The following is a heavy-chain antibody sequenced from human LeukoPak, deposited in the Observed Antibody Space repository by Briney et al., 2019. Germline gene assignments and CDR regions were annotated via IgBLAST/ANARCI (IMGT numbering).Heavy chain of an antibody. D-gene: IGHD6-13*01. CDR3: ARGLAAAGDSVDAFDI. CDR1: GFTFSIYA. CDR2: IKQDGSEK. Sequence: GGSLRLSCAASGFTFSIYAMSWVRQAPGKGLEWVANIKQDGSEKYYVDSVKGRFTISRDNAKNSLYLQMNSLRAEDTAVYYCARGLAAAGDSVDAFDIWGQGTMVTVSS. V-gene: IGHV3-7*03. J-gene: IGHJ3*02.